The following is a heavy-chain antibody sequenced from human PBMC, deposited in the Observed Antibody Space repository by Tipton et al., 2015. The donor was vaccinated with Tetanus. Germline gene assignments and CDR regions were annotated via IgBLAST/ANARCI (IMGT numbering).Heavy chain of an antibody. V-gene: IGHV4-34*01. D-gene: IGHD1-14*01. CDR2: IYYNGNT. CDR1: GASFSGSF. Sequence: TLSLTCAVSGASFSGSFWSWIRQPPGKGLEWIGNIYYNGNTLPNPSLKSRVTLSLDKSRNQFSLKLRSVTAADTAVYYCARSAENWFDPWGQGTLVTVSS. J-gene: IGHJ5*02. CDR3: ARSAENWFDP.